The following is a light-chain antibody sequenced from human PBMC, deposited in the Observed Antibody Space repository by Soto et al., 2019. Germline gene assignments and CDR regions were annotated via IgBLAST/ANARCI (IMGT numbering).Light chain of an antibody. CDR1: QSVSSSY. CDR3: QQYGSSPPVT. CDR2: GAS. J-gene: IGKJ1*01. Sequence: EIVLTQSPGTLSLSPGERATLSCGASQSVSSSYLAWYQQKPGQAPRLLIYGASSRATGIPDRFSGNGSGTDFTLTISRLEPEDFAVYYCQQYGSSPPVTFGQGTKV. V-gene: IGKV3-20*01.